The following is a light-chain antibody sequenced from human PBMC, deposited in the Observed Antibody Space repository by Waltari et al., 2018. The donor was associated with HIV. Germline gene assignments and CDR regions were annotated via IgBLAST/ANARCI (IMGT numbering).Light chain of an antibody. CDR2: EVN. Sequence: SALTQPPSASGSPGQSVTISCSGTRTDIGTYNYVSWYQQHPGKVPKLIIYEVNKRPSGVPDRFSGSKSGNTASLTVSGLQADDDADYYCSSYSGINDVGVFGGGTKLTVL. V-gene: IGLV2-8*01. J-gene: IGLJ3*02. CDR3: SSYSGINDVGV. CDR1: RTDIGTYNY.